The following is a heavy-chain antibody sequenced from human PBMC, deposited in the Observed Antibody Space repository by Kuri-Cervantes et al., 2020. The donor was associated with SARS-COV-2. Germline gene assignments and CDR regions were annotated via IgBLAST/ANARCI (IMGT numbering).Heavy chain of an antibody. Sequence: GESLKISCAASGFTFSSAWMSWVRQAPGKGLEWISDITDEGADTYFADSVKGRFTISRDNSKYSLTLQMSSLRAEDTAIYYCVKCSAASHPCYLDYWGQGTLVTVSS. J-gene: IGHJ4*03. CDR1: GFTFSSAW. V-gene: IGHV3-23*01. CDR3: VKCSAASHPCYLDY. CDR2: ITDEGADT. D-gene: IGHD3-10*02.